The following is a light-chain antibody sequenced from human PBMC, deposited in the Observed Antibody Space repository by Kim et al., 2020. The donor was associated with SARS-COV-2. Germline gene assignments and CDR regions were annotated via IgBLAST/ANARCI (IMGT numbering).Light chain of an antibody. CDR3: QHFDTYPLT. J-gene: IGKJ4*01. V-gene: IGKV1-9*01. Sequence: DIQLTQSPPFLSASVGDRVTITCRASQGIGTYLAWYQQKPGKAPRLLVFAASTVQSGVPSRFSGSGFGTTFTLTISSLQPEDFASYYCQHFDTYPLTFGGGTKLEI. CDR1: QGIGTY. CDR2: AAS.